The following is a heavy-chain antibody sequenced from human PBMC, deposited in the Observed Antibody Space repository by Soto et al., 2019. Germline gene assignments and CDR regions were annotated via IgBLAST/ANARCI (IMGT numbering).Heavy chain of an antibody. CDR2: ISYDGSNK. D-gene: IGHD1-20*01. CDR3: ARAPYNWNVLDY. Sequence: GSLRLSCAASGFTFSSYGVHCVRQAPGKGLEWVAVISYDGSNKYYADSVKGRFTISRDNSKNTLYLQMNSLRAEDTAVYYCARAPYNWNVLDYWGQGTLVTVYS. CDR1: GFTFSSYG. V-gene: IGHV3-30*03. J-gene: IGHJ4*02.